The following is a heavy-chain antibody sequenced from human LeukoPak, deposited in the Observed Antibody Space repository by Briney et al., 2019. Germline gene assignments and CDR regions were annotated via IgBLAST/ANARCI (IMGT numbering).Heavy chain of an antibody. V-gene: IGHV3-49*04. Sequence: PGGSLRLSCTTSGFSFGGYAMTWVRQAPGKGLQWVGFIRSNVYGETTDYAASVKGRFTMSRDDSRGIAYLEMNSLKIEDTAVYYCAKTIYPVLDYYGLDVWGQGTTVTVSS. CDR2: IRSNVYGETT. CDR3: AKTIYPVLDYYGLDV. CDR1: GFSFGGYA. D-gene: IGHD3-3*02. J-gene: IGHJ6*02.